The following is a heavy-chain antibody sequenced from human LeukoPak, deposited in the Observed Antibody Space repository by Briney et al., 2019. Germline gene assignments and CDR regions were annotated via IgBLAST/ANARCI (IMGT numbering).Heavy chain of an antibody. J-gene: IGHJ2*01. D-gene: IGHD3-3*01. CDR3: ARSSSDDFWSGYHNWYFDL. CDR1: GGSISSYY. V-gene: IGHV4-59*01. CDR2: IYYSGST. Sequence: SETLSLTCTVSGGSISSYYWSWIRQPPGKGLEWIGYIYYSGSTNYNPSLKSRVTISVDTSKNQFSLKLSSVTAADTAVYYCARSSSDDFWSGYHNWYFDLWGRGTLVTVSS.